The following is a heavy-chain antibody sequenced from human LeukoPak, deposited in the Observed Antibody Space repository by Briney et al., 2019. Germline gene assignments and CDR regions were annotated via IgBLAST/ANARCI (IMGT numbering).Heavy chain of an antibody. D-gene: IGHD6-13*01. V-gene: IGHV4-39*01. CDR3: ARRRAGIAGPFDY. CDR2: VFYSGTT. CDR1: GASISDTSDY. J-gene: IGHJ4*02. Sequence: SEALSLTCDVSGASISDTSDYWAWLRQPPGKGLEWIGNVFYSGTTYINPSLQSRITISVDTSKNQFSLKLTSVTAADTAVYFCARRRAGIAGPFDYWGQGILVAVSS.